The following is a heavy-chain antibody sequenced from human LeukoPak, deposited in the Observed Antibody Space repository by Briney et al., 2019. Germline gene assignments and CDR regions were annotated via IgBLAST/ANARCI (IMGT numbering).Heavy chain of an antibody. Sequence: GGSLRLSCAASGFTFDDYAIHWVRQAPGKGLEWVSLISYNGGATYYADSVKGRFTISRDNSKNSLYLQINSLRPEDTALYYCARGSADSSGYCLDSWGQGTLVTVSS. D-gene: IGHD3-22*01. CDR2: ISYNGGAT. CDR1: GFTFDDYA. V-gene: IGHV3-43D*03. J-gene: IGHJ4*02. CDR3: ARGSADSSGYCLDS.